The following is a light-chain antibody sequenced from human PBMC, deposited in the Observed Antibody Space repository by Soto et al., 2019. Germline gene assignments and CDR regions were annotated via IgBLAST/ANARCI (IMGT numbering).Light chain of an antibody. CDR1: SSDVGSYNL. CDR3: CSYAGSSTFV. CDR2: EVS. Sequence: QSVRTQPASVSGSPGQLITISCTGTSSDVGSYNLVSWYQQHPGKAPKLMIYEVSKRPSGVSNRFSGSKSGNTASLTISGLQAEDEADYYCCSYAGSSTFVFGTGTKVTVL. J-gene: IGLJ1*01. V-gene: IGLV2-23*02.